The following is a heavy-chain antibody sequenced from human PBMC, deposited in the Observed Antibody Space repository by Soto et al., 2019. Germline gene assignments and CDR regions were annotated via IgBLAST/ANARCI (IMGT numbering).Heavy chain of an antibody. CDR1: GFTFSSYA. D-gene: IGHD3-16*01. CDR2: ISGIFGST. V-gene: IGHV3-23*01. J-gene: IGHJ3*02. CDR3: EKGLEGADFDAFDI. Sequence: GGSLRLSCAASGFTFSSYAMIWVRQAPVNGLEFVSAISGIFGSTYYADSVKGRFTISRYNSKNTLYLQMNSLRAEDTAVYYCEKGLEGADFDAFDIWGQRTMVTVSS.